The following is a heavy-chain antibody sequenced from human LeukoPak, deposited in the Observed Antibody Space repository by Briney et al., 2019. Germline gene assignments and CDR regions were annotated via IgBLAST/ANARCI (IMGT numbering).Heavy chain of an antibody. D-gene: IGHD6-13*01. CDR1: GGSISSSSYY. V-gene: IGHV4-39*07. Sequence: SETLSLTCTVSGGSISSSSYYWGWIRQPPGKGLEWIGSIYYSGSTYYNPSLKSRVTISVDTSKNQFSLKLSSVTAADTAVYYCARERRHKAAAGTGVDYWGQGTLVTVSS. CDR3: ARERRHKAAAGTGVDY. CDR2: IYYSGST. J-gene: IGHJ4*02.